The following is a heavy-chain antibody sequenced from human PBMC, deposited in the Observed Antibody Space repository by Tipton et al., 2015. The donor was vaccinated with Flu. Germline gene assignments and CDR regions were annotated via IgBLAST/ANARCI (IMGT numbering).Heavy chain of an antibody. J-gene: IGHJ6*02. CDR3: AREFRITIFGVVGYYGMDV. D-gene: IGHD3-3*01. CDR2: INHSGST. CDR1: GGSFSGYY. V-gene: IGHV4-34*01. Sequence: LRLSCAVYGGSFSGYYWSWIRQPPGKGLEWIGEINHSGSTNYNPSLKSRVTISVDTSKNQLSLKLSSVTAADTAVYYCAREFRITIFGVVGYYGMDVWGQGTTVTVSS.